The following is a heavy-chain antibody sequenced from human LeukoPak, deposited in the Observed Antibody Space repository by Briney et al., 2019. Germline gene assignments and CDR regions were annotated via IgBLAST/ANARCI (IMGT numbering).Heavy chain of an antibody. Sequence: GGSLRLSCAASGFTVSNSYMSWVRQAPGRGLEWVSVIYSGGNTYYTDSVKGRFTISRDNSKNTLHLQMNSLRADDTAVYYCAKTGGPWDWGQGTLVTASS. CDR3: AKTGGPWD. J-gene: IGHJ4*02. D-gene: IGHD7-27*01. CDR1: GFTVSNSY. CDR2: IYSGGNT. V-gene: IGHV3-53*01.